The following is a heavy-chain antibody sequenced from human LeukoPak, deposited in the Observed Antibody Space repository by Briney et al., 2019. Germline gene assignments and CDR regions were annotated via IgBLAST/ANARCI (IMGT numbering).Heavy chain of an antibody. V-gene: IGHV3-23*01. Sequence: GGSLRLSCAAYGFTFSSYAMNWVRQAPGKGLVWVSVISYTGGSTYYADSVKGRFTISRDNSKNTLYLEMNSLRAEDTAVYYCGKGTVAGTWGNNGFNPWGQGTLVTVSS. CDR1: GFTFSSYA. D-gene: IGHD3-16*01. J-gene: IGHJ5*02. CDR2: ISYTGGST. CDR3: GKGTVAGTWGNNGFNP.